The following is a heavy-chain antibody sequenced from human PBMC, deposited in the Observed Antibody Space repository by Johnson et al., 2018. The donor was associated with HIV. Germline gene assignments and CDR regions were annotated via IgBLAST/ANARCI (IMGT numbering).Heavy chain of an antibody. J-gene: IGHJ3*02. V-gene: IGHV3-11*01. CDR3: ALSTSWSIAFDI. D-gene: IGHD6-13*01. CDR1: GFTFSDYY. CDR2: ISSSGSTI. Sequence: QVQLVESGGGLVQPGGSLRLSCAASGFTFSDYYMSWIRQAPGKGLEWVSYISSSGSTIYYADSVKGRFTISRDNAKNTLYLQMNSLRADDTAMYYCALSTSWSIAFDIWGQGTMVTVSS.